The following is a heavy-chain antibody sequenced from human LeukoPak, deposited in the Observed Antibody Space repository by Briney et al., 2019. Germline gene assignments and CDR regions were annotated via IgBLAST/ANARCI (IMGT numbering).Heavy chain of an antibody. Sequence: GGSLRLSCEASGFIFSRYVMGWVRQAPGKGLEGVSSISVGGGDTFTADSVKGRFTITRENSKNTLYLQMMGLRVEDTAIYYCAKLNLGEMAYFDSWGQGILVTVSS. V-gene: IGHV3-23*01. D-gene: IGHD2-21*01. CDR3: AKLNLGEMAYFDS. J-gene: IGHJ4*02. CDR2: ISVGGGDT. CDR1: GFIFSRYV.